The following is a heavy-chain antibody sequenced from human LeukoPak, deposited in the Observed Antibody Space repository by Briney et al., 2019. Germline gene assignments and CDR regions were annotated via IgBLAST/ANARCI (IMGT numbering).Heavy chain of an antibody. Sequence: PSETLSLTCAVYGGSFSGYYWSWIRQPPGKGLEWIGEINHSGSTNYNPSLRSRVTISLDTSKNQFSLKLSSVTAADTAIYYCARGVVAAAGRTFDFWGQGTLVTVSS. CDR1: GGSFSGYY. V-gene: IGHV4-34*01. D-gene: IGHD6-13*01. CDR3: ARGVVAAAGRTFDF. CDR2: INHSGST. J-gene: IGHJ4*02.